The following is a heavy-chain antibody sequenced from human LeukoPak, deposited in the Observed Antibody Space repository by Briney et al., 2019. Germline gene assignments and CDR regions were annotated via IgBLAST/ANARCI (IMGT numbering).Heavy chain of an antibody. CDR1: GFTFSSYA. V-gene: IGHV3-30-3*01. CDR3: ARLQTYYYDSSGYNDY. CDR2: ISYDGSNK. Sequence: QTGGSLRLSCAASGFTFSSYAMHWVRQAPGKGLEWVAVISYDGSNKYYADSVKGRFTISRDNSKNTLYLQMNSLRAEDTAVYYCARLQTYYYDSSGYNDYWGQGTLVTVSS. J-gene: IGHJ4*02. D-gene: IGHD3-22*01.